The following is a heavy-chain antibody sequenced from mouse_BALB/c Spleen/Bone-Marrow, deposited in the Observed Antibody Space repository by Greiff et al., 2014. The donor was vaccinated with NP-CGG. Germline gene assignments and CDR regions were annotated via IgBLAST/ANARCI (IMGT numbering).Heavy chain of an antibody. CDR1: GFNIKDTY. Sequence: EVQLQQSGAELVKPGASVKLSCTASGFNIKDTYMHWVKQRPEQGLEWIGRIDPANGNTKYDPKFQGKATITADTSSNTAYLQLSSLTSEHTAVYYCARWIFLYGNFRLDYWGQGTSVTVSS. D-gene: IGHD2-10*02. J-gene: IGHJ4*01. CDR2: IDPANGNT. CDR3: ARWIFLYGNFRLDY. V-gene: IGHV14-3*02.